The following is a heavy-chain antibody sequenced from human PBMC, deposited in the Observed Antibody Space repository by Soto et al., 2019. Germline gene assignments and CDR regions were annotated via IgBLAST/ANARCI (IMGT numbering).Heavy chain of an antibody. Sequence: EVQLLESGGGLVQPGGSLRLSCAASGFTFDSHAMTWLRQAPGKGLEWVSAISGNGGTTYYADSVKGRFTISRDNSKNTLFLQMNSLRAEDTAVYYCAKPYIDVFPGYWGQGTLVTVSS. CDR2: ISGNGGTT. D-gene: IGHD3-16*01. CDR3: AKPYIDVFPGY. CDR1: GFTFDSHA. J-gene: IGHJ4*02. V-gene: IGHV3-23*01.